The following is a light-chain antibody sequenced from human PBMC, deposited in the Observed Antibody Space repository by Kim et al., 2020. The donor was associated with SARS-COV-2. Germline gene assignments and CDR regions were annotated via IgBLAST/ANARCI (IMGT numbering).Light chain of an antibody. J-gene: IGKJ1*01. CDR2: GAS. V-gene: IGKV3-20*01. CDR1: QSVGSNS. Sequence: EVVLTQSPGTLSLSPGERATLSCRASQSVGSNSLAWYQQKPGQAPGLLISGASSRVTGIPDWFSGSGSATDFTLTISRLEPEDFAVYYCQQYGSSPWTFGQGTKVDIK. CDR3: QQYGSSPWT.